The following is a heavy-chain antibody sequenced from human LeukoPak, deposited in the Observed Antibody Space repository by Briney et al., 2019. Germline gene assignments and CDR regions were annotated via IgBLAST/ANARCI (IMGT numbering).Heavy chain of an antibody. V-gene: IGHV4-39*07. CDR2: IYYSGST. J-gene: IGHJ2*01. CDR3: ARVKLYWYFDL. CDR1: GGSISSSSYY. Sequence: SETLSLTCTVSGGSISSSSYYWGWIRQPPGKGLEWIGSIYYSGSTYYNPSLKSRVTISVDTSKNQFSLKLSSVTAADTAVYHCARVKLYWYFDLWGRGTLVTVSS.